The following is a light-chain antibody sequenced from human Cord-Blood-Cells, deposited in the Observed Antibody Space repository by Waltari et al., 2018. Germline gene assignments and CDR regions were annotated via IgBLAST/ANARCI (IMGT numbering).Light chain of an antibody. J-gene: IGKJ4*01. Sequence: DIQMTQSPSSLSASVGDRVTITCRASQSISSYLNWYQQKPGKAPKLLIYAASSLQSVVPSRCSGSGSGTDFTLTISSLQPEDFATYYWQQSYSTPLTFGGGTKVEIK. V-gene: IGKV1-39*01. CDR3: QQSYSTPLT. CDR2: AAS. CDR1: QSISSY.